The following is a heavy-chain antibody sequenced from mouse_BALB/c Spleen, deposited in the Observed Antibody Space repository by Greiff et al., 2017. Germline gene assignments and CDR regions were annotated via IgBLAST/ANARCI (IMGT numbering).Heavy chain of an antibody. CDR2: IYPGDGDT. D-gene: IGHD2-1*01. CDR3: AREDYGNWFAY. Sequence: VQLQQSGAELVRPGSSVKISCKASGSAFSSYWMNWVKQRPGQGLEWIGQIYPGDGDTNYNGKFKGKATLTADKSSSTAYMKLSSLTSEDSAVYFCAREDYGNWFAYWGQGTLVTVSA. V-gene: IGHV1-80*01. J-gene: IGHJ3*01. CDR1: GSAFSSYW.